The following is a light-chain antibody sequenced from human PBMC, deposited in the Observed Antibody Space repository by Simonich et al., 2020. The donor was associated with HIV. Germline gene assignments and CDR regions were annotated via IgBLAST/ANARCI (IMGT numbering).Light chain of an antibody. CDR1: QSLLHSDGKTY. J-gene: IGKJ5*01. CDR2: EVS. CDR3: MQSVQLPIT. V-gene: IGKV2D-29*02. Sequence: IVMTQTPLSLSVTPGQPAAIFCKSSQSLLHSDGKTYLYWYLQKPGQSPHLLIHEVSNRFSGVPDRFSGSGSGTDFTLKSSRVEAEDIGLYYCMQSVQLPITFGQGTRLEIK.